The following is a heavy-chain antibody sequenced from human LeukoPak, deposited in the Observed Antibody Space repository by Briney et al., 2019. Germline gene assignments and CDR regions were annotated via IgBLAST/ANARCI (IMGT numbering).Heavy chain of an antibody. D-gene: IGHD3-22*01. V-gene: IGHV3-66*01. CDR3: ASYEYYYDSSGVR. J-gene: IGHJ4*02. CDR2: IYSGGST. Sequence: PGGSLRLSCAASGFTVSSNYMSWVRQAPGKGLEWVSVIYSGGSTYYADSVKGRFTISRDNSKNTLYLQMNSLRAEDTAVYYCASYEYYYDSSGVRWGQGTLATVSS. CDR1: GFTVSSNY.